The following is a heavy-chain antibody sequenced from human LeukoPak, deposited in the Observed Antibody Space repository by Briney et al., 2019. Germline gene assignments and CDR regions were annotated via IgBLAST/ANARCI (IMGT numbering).Heavy chain of an antibody. CDR1: GFTFDDYG. V-gene: IGHV3-20*01. D-gene: IGHD6-19*01. J-gene: IGHJ4*02. Sequence: GESLRLSCAASGFTFDDYGMSWVRQAPGKGLEWVSGINWNGGSTGYADSVKGRFTISRDNAKNSLYLQMNSLRAEDTALYHCARGDSSGWYLVFDYWGQGTLVTVSS. CDR2: INWNGGST. CDR3: ARGDSSGWYLVFDY.